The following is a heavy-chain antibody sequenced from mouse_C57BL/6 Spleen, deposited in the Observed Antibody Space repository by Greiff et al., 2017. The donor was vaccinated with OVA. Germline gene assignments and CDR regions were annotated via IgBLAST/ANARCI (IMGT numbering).Heavy chain of an antibody. Sequence: QVQLQQSGPGLVQPSQSLSITCTVSGFSLTSYGVHWVRQSPGKGLEWLGVIWRGGSTDYNAAFMSRLSITKDNSKSQVFFNMNSLQADDTAIYYCAKNDYDWGRWDMDYWGQGTSVTVSS. D-gene: IGHD2-4*01. J-gene: IGHJ4*01. CDR1: GFSLTSYG. CDR3: AKNDYDWGRWDMDY. V-gene: IGHV2-5*01. CDR2: IWRGGST.